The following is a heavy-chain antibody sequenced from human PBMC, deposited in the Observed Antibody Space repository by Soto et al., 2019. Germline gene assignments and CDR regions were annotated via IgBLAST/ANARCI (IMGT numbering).Heavy chain of an antibody. Sequence: PSETLSLTCTVSGGSISSYYWSWIRQPPGKGLEWIGYIYYSGSTNYNPSLKSRVTISVDTSKNQFSLKLSSVTAADTAVYFCAREKGTDGYDNTPGGMDFWGPGTLVTVSS. V-gene: IGHV4-59*01. CDR3: AREKGTDGYDNTPGGMDF. CDR1: GGSISSYY. CDR2: IYYSGST. J-gene: IGHJ4*02. D-gene: IGHD2-15*01.